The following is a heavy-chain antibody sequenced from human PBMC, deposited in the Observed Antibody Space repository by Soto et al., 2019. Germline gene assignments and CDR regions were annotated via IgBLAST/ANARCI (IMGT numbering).Heavy chain of an antibody. J-gene: IGHJ6*02. CDR3: ARVNSDIVLVPAAPGWYYGMDV. CDR2: ISSSGSTI. CDR1: GFTFSDYY. D-gene: IGHD2-2*01. V-gene: IGHV3-11*01. Sequence: QVQLVESGGGLVKPGGSLRLSRAASGFTFSDYYMSWIRRAPGKGLELVAYISSSGSTIYYADSVKGRFTISRDNAKNSLYLQMNSLRAEDTAVYYCARVNSDIVLVPAAPGWYYGMDVWGQGTTVTVSS.